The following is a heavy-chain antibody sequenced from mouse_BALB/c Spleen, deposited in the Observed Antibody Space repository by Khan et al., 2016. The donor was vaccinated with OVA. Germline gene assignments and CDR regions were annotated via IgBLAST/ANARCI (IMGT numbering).Heavy chain of an antibody. CDR3: ARRNYCGYTFAY. J-gene: IGHJ3*01. CDR1: GYTFTDYY. CDR2: ISPGSGDT. D-gene: IGHD1-2*01. Sequence: QVQLQQSGAELARPGASVKLSCKASGYTFTDYYINWVKQRTGQGLEWIGEISPGSGDTYYNEKFKGKATLTADQSSSTAYMQLSSLTSEASAVDVCARRNYCGYTFAYWGQGTLVTVSA. V-gene: IGHV1-77*01.